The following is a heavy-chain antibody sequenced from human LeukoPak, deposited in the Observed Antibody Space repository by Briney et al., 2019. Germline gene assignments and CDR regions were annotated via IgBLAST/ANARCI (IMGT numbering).Heavy chain of an antibody. Sequence: GGSLRLSCAASGFTFSSYGMHWVRQAPGKGLEWVAVISYDGSNKYYADSVKGRFTISRDNSKNTLYLQMNSLGAEDTAVYYCAKSAYYYGSGSYSAIRSYYFDYWGQGTLVTVSS. CDR2: ISYDGSNK. CDR3: AKSAYYYGSGSYSAIRSYYFDY. D-gene: IGHD3-10*01. V-gene: IGHV3-30*18. J-gene: IGHJ4*02. CDR1: GFTFSSYG.